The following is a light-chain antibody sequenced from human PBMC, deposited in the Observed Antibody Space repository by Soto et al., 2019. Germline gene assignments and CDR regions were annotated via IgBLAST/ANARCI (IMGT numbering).Light chain of an antibody. Sequence: DVGMSQCPLSLPLTLGQPSSISGRSSQGLVYSDGNTYLNWFQQRPGKAPKILIYHASSLETGVPSRFSGSGSGTEFTLTISSLQPDDFATYYCQHYNSYGTFGQGTKVDIK. CDR2: HAS. CDR1: QGLVYSDGNTY. V-gene: IGKV2D-30*01. J-gene: IGKJ1*01. CDR3: QHYNSYGT.